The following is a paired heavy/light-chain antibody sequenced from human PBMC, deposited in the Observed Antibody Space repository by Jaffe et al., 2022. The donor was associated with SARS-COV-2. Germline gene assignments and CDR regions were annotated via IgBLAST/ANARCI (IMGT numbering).Light chain of an antibody. Sequence: QPVLTQPSSHSASSGASVRLTCMLSSGFSVGDFWIRWYQQKPGNPPRYLLYYHSDSNKGQGSGVPSRFSGSNDASANAGILRISGLQPEDEADYYCGTWHSNSKTWVFGGGTKLTVL. CDR1: SGFSVGDFW. CDR2: YHSDSNK. CDR3: GTWHSNSKTWV. V-gene: IGLV5-52*01. J-gene: IGLJ3*02.
Heavy chain of an antibody. V-gene: IGHV4-61*02. CDR2: IYTSGST. J-gene: IGHJ4*02. D-gene: IGHD6-13*01. Sequence: QVQLQESGPGLVKPSQTLSLTCTVSGGSISSGSYYWSWIRQPAGKGLEWIGRIYTSGSTNYNPSLKSRVTISVDTSKNQFSLKLSSVTAADTAVYYCAREPAAVAAAGTRWGQGTLVTVSS. CDR1: GGSISSGSYY. CDR3: AREPAAVAAAGTR.